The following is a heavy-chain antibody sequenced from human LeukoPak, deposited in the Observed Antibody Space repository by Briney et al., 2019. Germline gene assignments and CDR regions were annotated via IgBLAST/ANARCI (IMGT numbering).Heavy chain of an antibody. CDR3: ARDRVEYSSSGDYYYYYGMDV. J-gene: IGHJ6*02. CDR1: GYTFTSYY. D-gene: IGHD6-13*01. CDR2: INPSGGST. V-gene: IGHV1-46*01. Sequence: ASVKVSCMASGYTFTSYYMHWVRPAPGQGLEWVGIINPSGGSTSYAQKFQGRVTMTRDTSTSTVYMELSSLRSEDTAVYYCARDRVEYSSSGDYYYYYGMDVWGQGTTVTVSS.